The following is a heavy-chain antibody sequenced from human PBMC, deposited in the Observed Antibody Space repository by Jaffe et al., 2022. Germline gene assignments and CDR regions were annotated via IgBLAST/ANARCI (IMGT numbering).Heavy chain of an antibody. J-gene: IGHJ5*02. V-gene: IGHV3-48*03. CDR1: GFTFSSYE. CDR2: ISSSGSTI. D-gene: IGHD3-9*01. Sequence: EVQLVESGGGLVQPGGSLRLSCAASGFTFSSYEMNWVRQAPGKGLEWVSYISSSGSTIYYADSVKGRFTISRDNAKNSLYLQMNSLRAEDTAVYYCARELPDRLLRYFDWSGWFDPWGQGTLVTVSS. CDR3: ARELPDRLLRYFDWSGWFDP.